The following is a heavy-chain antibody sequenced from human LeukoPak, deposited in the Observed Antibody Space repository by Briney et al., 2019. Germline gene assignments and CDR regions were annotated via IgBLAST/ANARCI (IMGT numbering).Heavy chain of an antibody. V-gene: IGHV4-30-4*01. J-gene: IGHJ3*02. CDR3: ARQMVVYAFDI. CDR1: GGSISSGDYY. Sequence: SETLSLTCTVSGGSISSGDYYWSWIRQPPGKGLEWIGYIYYSGSTYYNPSLKSRVTISVDTSKNQFSLKLSSVTAADTAVYYCARQMVVYAFDIWGQGTMVTVSS. D-gene: IGHD2-15*01. CDR2: IYYSGST.